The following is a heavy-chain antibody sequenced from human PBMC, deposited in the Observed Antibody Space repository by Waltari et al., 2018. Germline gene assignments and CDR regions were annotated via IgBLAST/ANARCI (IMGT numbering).Heavy chain of an antibody. CDR2: IYSGGRT. CDR3: ARARYFDL. Sequence: EVQLVESGGGLIQPGGSLRLSCAASGFTLNSNYMSWVRQTPGKGLEWVSLIYSGGRTFYADSVEGRFTISRDNSKNTLYLQMNSLRAEDTAIYYCARARYFDLWGRGTLVTVSS. V-gene: IGHV3-53*01. J-gene: IGHJ2*01. CDR1: GFTLNSNY.